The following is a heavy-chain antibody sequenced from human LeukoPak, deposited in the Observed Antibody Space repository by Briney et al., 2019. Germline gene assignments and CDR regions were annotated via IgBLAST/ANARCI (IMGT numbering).Heavy chain of an antibody. Sequence: SGTLSLTCAVYGGSFSGYYWSWIRQPPGKGLEWIGEINHSGSTNYNPSLKSRVTISVDTSKNQFSLKLSSVTAADTAVYYCAEGALRADYYYYYMDVWGKGTTVTVSS. CDR1: GGSFSGYY. CDR3: AEGALRADYYYYYMDV. V-gene: IGHV4-34*01. CDR2: INHSGST. J-gene: IGHJ6*03.